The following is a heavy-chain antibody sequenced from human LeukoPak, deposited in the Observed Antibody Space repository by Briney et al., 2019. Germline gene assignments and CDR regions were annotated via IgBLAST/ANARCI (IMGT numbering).Heavy chain of an antibody. Sequence: SETLSLTCTVSGGSISSYYWSWIRQPAGKGLEWIWRIYTIGSTNYNPSLKSRVTMSVDTSKNQFSLKLSSVPAADTAVYYCAREGHPNYYDSSGYPDPFDYWGQGTLVTVSS. J-gene: IGHJ4*02. CDR3: AREGHPNYYDSSGYPDPFDY. V-gene: IGHV4-4*07. CDR2: IYTIGST. CDR1: GGSISSYY. D-gene: IGHD3-22*01.